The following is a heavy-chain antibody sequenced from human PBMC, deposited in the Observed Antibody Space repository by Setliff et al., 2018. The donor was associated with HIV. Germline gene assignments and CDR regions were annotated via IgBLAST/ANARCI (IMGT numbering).Heavy chain of an antibody. CDR3: GRLSETAMASFDS. J-gene: IGHJ4*02. Sequence: SETLSRTCSVSGGSVNSYHWSWIRQPPGKGLEWIGYIYKSGTTNYSPSLKSRVTISAGPSKNQFSLKLTSVTAADTAVYYCGRLSETAMASFDSWGQGILVTVSS. D-gene: IGHD2-21*02. V-gene: IGHV4-59*08. CDR2: IYKSGTT. CDR1: GGSVNSYH.